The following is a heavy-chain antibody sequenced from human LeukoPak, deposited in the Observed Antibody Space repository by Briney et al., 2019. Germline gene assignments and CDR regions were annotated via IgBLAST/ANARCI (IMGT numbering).Heavy chain of an antibody. D-gene: IGHD6-13*01. Sequence: GGSLRLSCAASGFTFSSYGMHWVRQAPGKGLEWVAFIRYDGSNKYYSDSVKGRFTISRDNSKNTLYLQMNSLRAEDTAVYYCAFRPYSSSWYFGYWGQGTLVTVSS. CDR2: IRYDGSNK. CDR3: AFRPYSSSWYFGY. CDR1: GFTFSSYG. V-gene: IGHV3-30*02. J-gene: IGHJ4*02.